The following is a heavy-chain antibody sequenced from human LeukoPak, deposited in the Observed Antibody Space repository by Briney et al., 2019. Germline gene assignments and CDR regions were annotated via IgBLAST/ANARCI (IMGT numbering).Heavy chain of an antibody. CDR1: GGSISSYY. V-gene: IGHV4-59*01. D-gene: IGHD5-24*01. Sequence: SETLSLTCTVSGGSISSYYWSWIRQPPGKGLEWIGYMYYSGSTNYNPSLKSRVIISIDTSKNQFSLKLGSVTAADTAVYYCASVGMATTLDFWGQGTLVTVSS. J-gene: IGHJ4*02. CDR2: MYYSGST. CDR3: ASVGMATTLDF.